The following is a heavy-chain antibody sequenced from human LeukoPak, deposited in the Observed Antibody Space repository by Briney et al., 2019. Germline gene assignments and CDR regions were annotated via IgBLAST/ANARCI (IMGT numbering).Heavy chain of an antibody. J-gene: IGHJ4*02. CDR3: ARWTIFGAFDY. CDR2: IYHSGST. CDR1: GGSFSGYY. D-gene: IGHD3-3*01. Sequence: SETLSLTCAVYGGSFSGYYWSWIRQPPGKGLEWIGEIYHSGSTNYNPSLKSRVTISVDKSKNQFSLKLSSVTAADTAVYYCARWTIFGAFDYWGQGTLVTVSS. V-gene: IGHV4-34*01.